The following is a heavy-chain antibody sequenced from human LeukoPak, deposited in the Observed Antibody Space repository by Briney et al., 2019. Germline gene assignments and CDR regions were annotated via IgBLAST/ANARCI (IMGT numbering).Heavy chain of an antibody. CDR3: AKDGFYCSSTSCYGDY. CDR1: GFTFSSYA. V-gene: IGHV3-23*01. J-gene: IGHJ4*02. CDR2: ISGSGGST. D-gene: IGHD2-2*01. Sequence: GGSLRLSCAASGFTFSSYAMSWVRQAPGKGLEWVSAISGSGGSTYYADSVKGRFTISRDNSENTLYLQMNSLRAEDTAVYYCAKDGFYCSSTSCYGDYWGQGTLVTVSS.